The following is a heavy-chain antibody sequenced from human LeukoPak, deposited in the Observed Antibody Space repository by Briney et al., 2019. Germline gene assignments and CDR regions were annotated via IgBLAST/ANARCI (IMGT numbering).Heavy chain of an antibody. J-gene: IGHJ4*02. CDR3: ASTNFWSGYWLDY. D-gene: IGHD3-3*01. V-gene: IGHV3-48*04. CDR1: GFNFESYS. CDR2: ISSSGSTI. Sequence: GGSLRPSCAASGFNFESYSMNWVRQAPGKGLEWVSYISSSGSTIYYADSVKGRFTISRDNAKNSLYLQMNSLRAEDTAVYYCASTNFWSGYWLDYWGQGTLVTVSS.